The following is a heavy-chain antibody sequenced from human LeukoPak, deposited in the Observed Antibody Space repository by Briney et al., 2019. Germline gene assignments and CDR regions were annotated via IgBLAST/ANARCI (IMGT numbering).Heavy chain of an antibody. D-gene: IGHD3-22*01. V-gene: IGHV4-34*01. CDR3: ARARTPYYYDTRGPYS. J-gene: IGHJ4*02. CDR2: INHSGST. Sequence: SETLSLTCAVYGGSFSGYYWSWIRQPPGKGLEWIGEINHSGSTNYNPSLKSRVTISVDTSKNQFSLKLSSVTAADTAGYYCARARTPYYYDTRGPYSWGQGTLVTVSS. CDR1: GGSFSGYY.